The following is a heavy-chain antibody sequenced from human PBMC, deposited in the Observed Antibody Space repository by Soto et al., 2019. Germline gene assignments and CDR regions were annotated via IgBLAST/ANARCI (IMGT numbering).Heavy chain of an antibody. D-gene: IGHD5-18*01. V-gene: IGHV4-39*01. J-gene: IGHJ4*02. Sequence: QLQLQESGPGLVKPSETLSLTCTVSGGSISSSSYYWGWIRQPPGKGLEWIGSIYYSGSTYYNPSLKSRVTISVDTSKNQFSLKLSSVTAADTAVYYCARPATGGWIQLWKFDYWGQGTLVTVSS. CDR1: GGSISSSSYY. CDR2: IYYSGST. CDR3: ARPATGGWIQLWKFDY.